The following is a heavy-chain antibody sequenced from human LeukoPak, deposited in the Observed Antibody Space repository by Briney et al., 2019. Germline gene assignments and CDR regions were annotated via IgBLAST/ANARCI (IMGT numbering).Heavy chain of an antibody. CDR1: GFTFSNYE. J-gene: IGHJ4*02. D-gene: IGHD1-26*01. CDR3: ARDKRVGASDY. CDR2: ISSSSSYI. V-gene: IGHV3-21*01. Sequence: GGSLRLSCAASGFTFSNYEMNWVRQAPGKGLEWVSSISSSSSYIYYADSVKGRFTISRDNAKNSLYLQMNSLRAEDTAVYYCARDKRVGASDYWGQGTLVTVSS.